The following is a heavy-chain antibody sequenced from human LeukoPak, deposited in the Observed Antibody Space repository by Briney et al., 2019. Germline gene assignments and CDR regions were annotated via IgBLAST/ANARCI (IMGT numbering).Heavy chain of an antibody. CDR1: GYTFTGYY. D-gene: IGHD3-10*01. Sequence: ASVKVSCKASGYTFTGYYMHWVRQAPGQGREWMGWINPNSGGTNYAQKFQGRVTMTRDTSISTAYMELSRLRSDDTAVYYCARDSELLWFGEFGDYWGQGTLVTVSS. J-gene: IGHJ4*02. V-gene: IGHV1-2*02. CDR3: ARDSELLWFGEFGDY. CDR2: INPNSGGT.